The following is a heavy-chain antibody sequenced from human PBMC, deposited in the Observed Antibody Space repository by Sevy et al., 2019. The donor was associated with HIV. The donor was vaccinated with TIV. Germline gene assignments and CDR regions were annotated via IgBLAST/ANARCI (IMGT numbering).Heavy chain of an antibody. CDR1: GYAFTGYY. Sequence: ASVKVSCKASGYAFTGYYMHWVRQAAGQGLEWMGWINPNSGGTNYAQKFQGGVTMTRDTSISTAYMELSRLRSDDTAVYYCARAGVEMATIYPFDYWGQGTLVTVSS. D-gene: IGHD5-12*01. J-gene: IGHJ4*02. CDR2: INPNSGGT. V-gene: IGHV1-2*02. CDR3: ARAGVEMATIYPFDY.